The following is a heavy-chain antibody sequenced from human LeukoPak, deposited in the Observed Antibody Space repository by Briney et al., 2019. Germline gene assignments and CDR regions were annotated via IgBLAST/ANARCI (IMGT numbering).Heavy chain of an antibody. CDR3: VRHRTGTTADY. D-gene: IGHD1-7*01. CDR2: IYCSGNT. Sequence: SETLSLTCTVSGVSISTYYWSWIRQPPGKGLEWIGCIYCSGNTNNSPSLKSRDTISVDTSKNQFSLSLTSVTAADTAVYYCVRHRTGTTADYWGQGTLVTVSS. J-gene: IGHJ4*02. V-gene: IGHV4-59*08. CDR1: GVSISTYY.